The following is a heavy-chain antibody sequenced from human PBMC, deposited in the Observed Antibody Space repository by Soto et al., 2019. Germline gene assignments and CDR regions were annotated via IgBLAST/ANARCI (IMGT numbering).Heavy chain of an antibody. CDR2: IRSKANSYAT. V-gene: IGHV3-73*01. CDR3: TRHRVLAYCGGDCSSGDWYFDL. CDR1: GFTSSGSA. Sequence: PGGSLRLSCEASGFTSSGSAMHWVRKASGKGRGGVGRIRSKANSYATAYAASVKGRFTISRDDSKNTAYLQMNSLKTEDTAVYYCTRHRVLAYCGGDCSSGDWYFDLWGRGTLVTVSS. D-gene: IGHD2-21*02. J-gene: IGHJ2*01.